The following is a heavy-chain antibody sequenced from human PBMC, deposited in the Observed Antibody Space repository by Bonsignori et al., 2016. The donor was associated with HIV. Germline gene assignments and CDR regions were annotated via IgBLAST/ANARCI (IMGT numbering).Heavy chain of an antibody. D-gene: IGHD3-22*01. V-gene: IGHV3-21*01. J-gene: IGHJ4*01. CDR1: GFTFSSYS. CDR2: ISDSSSFI. Sequence: EVQLVESGGGLVKPGGSLRLSCAASGFTFSSYSMNWVRQAPGKWLEWVSSISDSSSFIYYADSVKGRFTISRDNAKNSLYLQMNRLRAEDTAVYYCTREGITMIAPFDY. CDR3: TREGITMIAPFDY.